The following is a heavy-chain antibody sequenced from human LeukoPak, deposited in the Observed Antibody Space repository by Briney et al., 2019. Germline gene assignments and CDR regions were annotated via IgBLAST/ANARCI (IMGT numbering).Heavy chain of an antibody. Sequence: GGSLRLSCAASGFTFSSYSMNWVRQAPVKVLEWVSSISSSSSYIYYADAVKGRFTISRDNAKNSLYLQMNSLRAEDTAVYYCARDSIVVVPAASSGYYYYGLDVWGQGTTVTVSS. CDR3: ARDSIVVVPAASSGYYYYGLDV. CDR1: GFTFSSYS. CDR2: ISSSSSYI. V-gene: IGHV3-21*01. J-gene: IGHJ6*02. D-gene: IGHD2-2*01.